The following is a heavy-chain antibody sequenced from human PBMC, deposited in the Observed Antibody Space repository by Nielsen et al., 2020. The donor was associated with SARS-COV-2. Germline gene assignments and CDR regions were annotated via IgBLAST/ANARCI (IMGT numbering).Heavy chain of an antibody. CDR3: ARETLDHTSSFVDH. V-gene: IGHV3-30-3*01. Sequence: GGSLRLSCAASGFTFSKFPMHWVRQAPGKGLEWLAIISYGGDNEHYADSVKGRFTVSRDNSKDTLHLQMSSLNPEDTAVYFCARETLDHTSSFVDHWCQGTLVTVAS. CDR1: GFTFSKFP. D-gene: IGHD3-10*01. CDR2: ISYGGDNE. J-gene: IGHJ5*02.